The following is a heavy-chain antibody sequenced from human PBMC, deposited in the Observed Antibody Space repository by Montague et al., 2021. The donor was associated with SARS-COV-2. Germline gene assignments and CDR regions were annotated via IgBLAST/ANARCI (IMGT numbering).Heavy chain of an antibody. D-gene: IGHD3-16*01. CDR2: INPSESFT. J-gene: IGHJ4*02. V-gene: IGHV5-10-1*01. CDR3: ARGTWGPHPENDY. CDR1: GYNFNSYW. Sequence: QSGAEVKKPGESLKISCEASGYNFNSYWITWVHQMPGKGLEWMGRINPSESFTNHSPSFQGHVTISADTAIRTAFLQWSSLTASDTAIYYCARGTWGPHPENDYWGQGTLVTVSS.